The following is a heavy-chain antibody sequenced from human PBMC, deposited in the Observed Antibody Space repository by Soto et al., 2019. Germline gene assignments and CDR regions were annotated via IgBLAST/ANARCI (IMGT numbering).Heavy chain of an antibody. J-gene: IGHJ3*02. D-gene: IGHD3-16*01. CDR2: ISYDGSNK. V-gene: IGHV3-30-3*01. Sequence: QVQLVESGGGVVQPGRSLRLSCAASGFTFSSYAMHWVRQAPGKGLEWVAVISYDGSNKYYADCVKGRFTISRDNSKNTLYLQMNSLRAEDTAVYYCASDPLITSVDAFDIWGQGTMVTVSS. CDR3: ASDPLITSVDAFDI. CDR1: GFTFSSYA.